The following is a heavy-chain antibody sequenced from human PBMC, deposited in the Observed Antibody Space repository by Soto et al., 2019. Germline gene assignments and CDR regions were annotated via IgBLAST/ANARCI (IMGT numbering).Heavy chain of an antibody. Sequence: GASVKVSCKAAGGTFSSYAISWGRQAPGQGLEWMGGIIPIFGTANYAQKFQGRVTITADESTSTAYMELSSLRSEGTAVYYCAREGAQGIPAASLLGMDVWGQGTTVTVSS. J-gene: IGHJ6*02. D-gene: IGHD2-2*01. CDR3: AREGAQGIPAASLLGMDV. CDR1: GGTFSSYA. CDR2: IIPIFGTA. V-gene: IGHV1-69*13.